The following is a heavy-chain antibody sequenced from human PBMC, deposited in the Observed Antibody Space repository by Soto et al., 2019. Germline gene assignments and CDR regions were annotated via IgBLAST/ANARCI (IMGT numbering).Heavy chain of an antibody. D-gene: IGHD3-10*01. CDR1: GYTFSSHG. J-gene: IGHJ3*02. CDR2: ISAYNGNT. CDR3: ARFYYGSGSYPTDAFDI. V-gene: IGHV1-18*01. Sequence: ASVKVSCKASGYTFSSHGFSWVRQAPGQGLEWMGWISAYNGNTDYAQKLQGRVTMTTDTSTSTAYMELRSLRSDDTAVYYCARFYYGSGSYPTDAFDIWGQGTMVTVS.